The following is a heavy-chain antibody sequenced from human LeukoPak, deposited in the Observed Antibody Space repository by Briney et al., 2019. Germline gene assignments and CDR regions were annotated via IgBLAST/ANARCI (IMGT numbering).Heavy chain of an antibody. Sequence: ASVKVSCKASGYTFTNYDINWVRQATGRGLEWMGWMHPSNGDTGYAQKFQGRVTMTRNTSTTTAYMELSSLRSDDTAVYYCARRVRGVVIFSRAQGSFDLWGQGTLVTVSS. CDR2: MHPSNGDT. D-gene: IGHD3-10*01. CDR1: GYTFTNYD. J-gene: IGHJ3*01. V-gene: IGHV1-8*01. CDR3: ARRVRGVVIFSRAQGSFDL.